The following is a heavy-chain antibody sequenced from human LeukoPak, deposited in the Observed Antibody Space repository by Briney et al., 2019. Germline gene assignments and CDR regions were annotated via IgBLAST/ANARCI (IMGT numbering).Heavy chain of an antibody. Sequence: PGGSLRLSCAASGFTFSSYAMSWVRQAPGKGLEWVSAISGSGGSTYYADSVKGRFTISRDNSKNTLYLEMNSLRAEDTAVYYCAKGNSGSYHWGAFDIWGQGTMVTVSS. D-gene: IGHD1-26*01. CDR2: ISGSGGST. CDR1: GFTFSSYA. CDR3: AKGNSGSYHWGAFDI. V-gene: IGHV3-23*01. J-gene: IGHJ3*02.